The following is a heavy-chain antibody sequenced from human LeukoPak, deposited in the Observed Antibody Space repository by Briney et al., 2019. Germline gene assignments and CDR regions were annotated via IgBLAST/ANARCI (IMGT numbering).Heavy chain of an antibody. V-gene: IGHV3-33*01. Sequence: GGSLRLSCVVSGFTFSSYGMHWVRQAPGKGLEWVAVIWYDGSEKYYADSVKGRSTISRDNSKNTLYLQMNSLRAEDMAVYYCGRDWGSWVDFWGQGTLVIVSS. D-gene: IGHD7-27*01. CDR1: GFTFSSYG. J-gene: IGHJ4*02. CDR2: IWYDGSEK. CDR3: GRDWGSWVDF.